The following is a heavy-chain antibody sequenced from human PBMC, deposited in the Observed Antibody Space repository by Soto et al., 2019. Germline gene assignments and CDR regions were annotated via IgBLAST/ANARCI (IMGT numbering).Heavy chain of an antibody. V-gene: IGHV3-33*01. Sequence: QVQLVESGGGVVQPGRSLRLSCAASGFTFSSYGMHWVRQAPGKGLEWVAVIWYDGSNKYYADSVKGRFTISRDNSKNTLYLQMNSLRAEDTAVYYCARGRGFTIFGATVDYWGQGTLVTVSS. J-gene: IGHJ4*02. CDR3: ARGRGFTIFGATVDY. CDR1: GFTFSSYG. CDR2: IWYDGSNK. D-gene: IGHD3-9*01.